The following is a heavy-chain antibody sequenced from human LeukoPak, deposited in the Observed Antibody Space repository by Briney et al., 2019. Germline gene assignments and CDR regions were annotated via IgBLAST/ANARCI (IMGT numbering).Heavy chain of an antibody. Sequence: PGRSLRLSCAASGFTFSPFGMHWVRRAPGKGLEWVAVIWNDGSKKFYADSVKGRFTISRDNSKNTLYLQMNSLRAEDTAVYYCVRDSLGGDYWGQGTLVTVSS. CDR3: VRDSLGGDY. D-gene: IGHD3-16*01. J-gene: IGHJ4*02. V-gene: IGHV3-33*01. CDR2: IWNDGSKK. CDR1: GFTFSPFG.